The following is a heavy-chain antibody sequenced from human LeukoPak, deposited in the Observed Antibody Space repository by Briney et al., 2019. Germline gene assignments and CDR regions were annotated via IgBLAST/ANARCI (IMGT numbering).Heavy chain of an antibody. CDR1: GYRFSDYY. Sequence: ASVKVSCKASGYRFSDYYIHWVRQAPGQRLEWMGWVNPESGATKYGEKFQGRVTMTSDTSRNTVYLELSRLTSDDTAVYYCARGKGSNWNDAFDMWGQGTMVTVSS. J-gene: IGHJ3*02. CDR2: VNPESGAT. V-gene: IGHV1-2*02. CDR3: ARGKGSNWNDAFDM. D-gene: IGHD1-20*01.